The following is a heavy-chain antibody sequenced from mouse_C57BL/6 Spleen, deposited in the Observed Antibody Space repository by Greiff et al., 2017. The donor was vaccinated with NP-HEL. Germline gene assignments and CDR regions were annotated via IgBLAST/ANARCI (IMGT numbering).Heavy chain of an antibody. J-gene: IGHJ3*01. D-gene: IGHD2-2*01. Sequence: VQLKESGAELVKPGASVKLSCTASGFNIKDYYMHWVKQRTEQGLAWFGRIDPEDGETKYAPKFPGPATLTADTSSNTAYLQFSSLTSEDTAVYYCARGYGYDGFAYGGQGTLVTVSA. CDR2: IDPEDGET. CDR3: ARGYGYDGFAY. CDR1: GFNIKDYY. V-gene: IGHV14-2*01.